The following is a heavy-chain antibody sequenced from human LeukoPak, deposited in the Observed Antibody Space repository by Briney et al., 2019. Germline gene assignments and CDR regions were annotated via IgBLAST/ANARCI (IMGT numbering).Heavy chain of an antibody. CDR2: IIPILGIA. D-gene: IGHD3-22*01. CDR3: ARLDYYYDSSGYYSY. Sequence: GASVKVSCKASGGTFSSYAISWVRQAPGQGLEWMGRIIPILGIANYAQKFRGRVTITADKSTSTAYIELSSLRSEDTAVYYCARLDYYYDSSGYYSYWGQGTLVTVSS. CDR1: GGTFSSYA. V-gene: IGHV1-69*04. J-gene: IGHJ4*02.